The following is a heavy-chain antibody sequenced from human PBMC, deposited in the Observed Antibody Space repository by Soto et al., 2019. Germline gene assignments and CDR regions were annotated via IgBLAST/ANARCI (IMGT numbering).Heavy chain of an antibody. V-gene: IGHV1-2*02. CDR1: GYIFTGYY. CDR3: ARGPLE. J-gene: IGHJ4*02. CDR2: IDPDSGET. Sequence: ASVKVSCKASGYIFTGYYLDWVRQAPGRGLEWVGRIDPDSGETDPSEKYYGRLTLTRDTAIDTAYMEMTRLTLDDTAIYYCARGPLEWGQGTLVTVSS.